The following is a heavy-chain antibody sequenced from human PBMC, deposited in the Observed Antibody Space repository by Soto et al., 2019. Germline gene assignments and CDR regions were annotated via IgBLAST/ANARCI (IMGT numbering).Heavy chain of an antibody. Sequence: GGSLRLSCAASGFNFKSYVMTWVRQAPGKGLEWVSAISGSGDNRHYAVSVKGRFTISRDNSKNTLYLQMNSVTVEDTAVYFCAKYGTGWVDVWGNWRPYNYNGLDVWGQGTTVTVSS. CDR1: GFNFKSYV. CDR2: ISGSGDNR. D-gene: IGHD3-16*01. CDR3: AKYGTGWVDVWGNWRPYNYNGLDV. J-gene: IGHJ6*02. V-gene: IGHV3-23*01.